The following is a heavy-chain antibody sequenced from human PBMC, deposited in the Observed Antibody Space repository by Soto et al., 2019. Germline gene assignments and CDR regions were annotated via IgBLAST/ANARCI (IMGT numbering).Heavy chain of an antibody. CDR3: ARVLAGLRYFDWFPNPGAFAI. CDR2: IYSGGST. Sequence: GSRRLSCAASRFTVSSNYMSCVLQSPGKGLEWVSVIYSGGSTYYADSVKGRFTISRDNSKNTLYLQMNSLRAEDTAVYYCARVLAGLRYFDWFPNPGAFAIWGQGTMVTVS. J-gene: IGHJ3*02. CDR1: RFTVSSNY. D-gene: IGHD3-9*01. V-gene: IGHV3-53*01.